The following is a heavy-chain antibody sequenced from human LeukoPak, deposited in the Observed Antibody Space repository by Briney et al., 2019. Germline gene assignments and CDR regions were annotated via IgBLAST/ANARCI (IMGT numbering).Heavy chain of an antibody. V-gene: IGHV3-48*01. CDR1: GFTFSSYS. D-gene: IGHD6-6*01. CDR2: ISSSSSTI. CDR3: ARGPNSNWSGLDF. J-gene: IGHJ4*02. Sequence: QPGGSLRLSCAASGFTFSSYSMNWVRQAPGKGLEWVSYISSSSSTIYYADSVKGRFTISRDNAKNSLYLQMNSLRAEDTAVYYCARGPNSNWSGLDFWGQGTLLTVSS.